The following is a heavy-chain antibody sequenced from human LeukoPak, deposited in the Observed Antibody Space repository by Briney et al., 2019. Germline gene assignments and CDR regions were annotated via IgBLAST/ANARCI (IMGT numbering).Heavy chain of an antibody. CDR1: GGSISSSNYY. J-gene: IGHJ4*02. V-gene: IGHV4-39*07. CDR3: ARVGRDGYNFLYFFDY. D-gene: IGHD5-24*01. Sequence: SETLSLTCTVSGGSISSSNYYWGWIRQPPGKGLEWIGSIYYSGSTYYNPSLKSRVTISVDTSKNQFSLKLSSVTAADTAVYYCARVGRDGYNFLYFFDYWGQGTLVTVSS. CDR2: IYYSGST.